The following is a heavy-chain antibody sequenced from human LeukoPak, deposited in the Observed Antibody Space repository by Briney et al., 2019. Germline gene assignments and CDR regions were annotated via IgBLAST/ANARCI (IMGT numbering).Heavy chain of an antibody. CDR1: GYTFTGYY. CDR2: INPNSGGT. V-gene: IGHV1-2*02. J-gene: IGHJ4*02. D-gene: IGHD2-15*01. CDR3: ARGSDIVVAVAATPYDY. Sequence: GALVKVSCKASGYTFTGYYMHWVRQAPGQGLEWMGWINPNSGGTNYAQKFQGRVTMTRDTSISTAYMELSRLRSDDTAVYYCARGSDIVVAVAATPYDYWGQGTLVTVSS.